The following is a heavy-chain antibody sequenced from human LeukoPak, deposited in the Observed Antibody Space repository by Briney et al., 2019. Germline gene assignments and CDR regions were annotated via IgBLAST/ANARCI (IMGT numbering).Heavy chain of an antibody. J-gene: IGHJ4*02. Sequence: GGSLRLSCAASGFTFSNYWMHWVRQAPGKGLVWVSRINSDGRSTNYADSLKGRFTISRDNAKNSLYLQMNSLRAEDTAVYYCARGKEPVAGSLSHFDYWGQGTLVTVSS. V-gene: IGHV3-74*01. CDR3: ARGKEPVAGSLSHFDY. CDR2: INSDGRST. CDR1: GFTFSNYW. D-gene: IGHD6-19*01.